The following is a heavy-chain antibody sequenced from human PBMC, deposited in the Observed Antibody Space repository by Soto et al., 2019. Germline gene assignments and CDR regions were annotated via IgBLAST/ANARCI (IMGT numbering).Heavy chain of an antibody. J-gene: IGHJ4*02. V-gene: IGHV3-33*01. CDR1: GFTFSSYG. CDR2: IWYDGSNK. CDR3: ARDALGSIVVVVAGFDY. Sequence: QVQLVDSGGGVVQPGRSLRLSCAASGFTFSSYGMHWVRQAPGKGLEWVAVIWYDGSNKYYADSVKGRFTISRDNSKNTLYLQMNSLRAEDTAVYYCARDALGSIVVVVAGFDYWGQGTLVTVSS. D-gene: IGHD2-15*01.